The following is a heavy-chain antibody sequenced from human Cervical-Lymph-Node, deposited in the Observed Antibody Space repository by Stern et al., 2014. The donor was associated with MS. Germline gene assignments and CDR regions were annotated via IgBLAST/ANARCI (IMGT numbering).Heavy chain of an antibody. J-gene: IGHJ4*02. V-gene: IGHV3-53*01. CDR3: ARDTSSPERSDW. Sequence: EVQLLESGGGVIQPGGSLRLSCTASGFTVRRDYMTWVRQAPGKGLEWVSLITNVGSTFYTDSVKGRFTISRDDSKNTVYLYMTSLRAEDTAMYYCARDTSSPERSDWWGQGTLVTVSS. D-gene: IGHD1-1*01. CDR1: GFTVRRDY. CDR2: ITNVGST.